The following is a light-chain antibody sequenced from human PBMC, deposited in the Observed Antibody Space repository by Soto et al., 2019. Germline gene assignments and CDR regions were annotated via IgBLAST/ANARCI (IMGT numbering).Light chain of an antibody. V-gene: IGKV3-15*01. CDR3: QQYNNWPPLT. CDR2: GAS. Sequence: EIVMTKSPATLSVSPGERATLSCRASQSVSSNLAWYQQKPGHAPRLLIYGASTRATGIPARFSGSGSGTEFTLTISSLQSEDFAVYYCQQYNNWPPLTFGGGTKVEIK. CDR1: QSVSSN. J-gene: IGKJ4*01.